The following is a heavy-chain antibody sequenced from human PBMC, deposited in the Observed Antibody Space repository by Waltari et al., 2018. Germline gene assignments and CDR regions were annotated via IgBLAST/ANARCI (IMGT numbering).Heavy chain of an antibody. CDR1: GGSISSYY. D-gene: IGHD1-26*01. CDR2: IYTRWSH. J-gene: IGHJ3*02. V-gene: IGHV4-4*09. Sequence: QVQLQESGPGLVKPSETLSLTCTVSGGSISSYYWSWIRQPPGKGLEWIGYIYTRWSHNYNPSLKSRVTISVDTSKNQFSLKLSSVTAADTAVYYCARTPVGASDAFDIWGQGTMVTVSS. CDR3: ARTPVGASDAFDI.